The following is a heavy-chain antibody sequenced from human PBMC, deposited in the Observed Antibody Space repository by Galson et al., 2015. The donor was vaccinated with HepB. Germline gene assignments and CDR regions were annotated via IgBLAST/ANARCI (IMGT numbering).Heavy chain of an antibody. CDR3: ARDLEGSGSLGNY. V-gene: IGHV1-2*02. Sequence: SCKASGYTFTGYYMHWVRQAPGQGLEWMGWINPNSGGTNYAQKFQGRVTMTRDTSISTAYMELSRLRSDDTAVYYCARDLEGSGSLGNYWGQGTLVTVSS. D-gene: IGHD3-10*01. CDR2: INPNSGGT. CDR1: GYTFTGYY. J-gene: IGHJ4*02.